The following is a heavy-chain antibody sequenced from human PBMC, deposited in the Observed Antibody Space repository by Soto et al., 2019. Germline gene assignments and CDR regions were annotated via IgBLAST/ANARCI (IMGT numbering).Heavy chain of an antibody. CDR3: ARGGSYSDAFDI. V-gene: IGHV3-21*01. CDR2: ISSSSSYI. D-gene: IGHD1-26*01. J-gene: IGHJ3*02. Sequence: GVSLRLSCAASGFTFSSYSMNWVRQAPGKGLEWVSSISSSSSYIYYADSVKGRFTISRDNAKNSLYLQMNSLRAEDTAVYYCARGGSYSDAFDISGQGTMVTVSS. CDR1: GFTFSSYS.